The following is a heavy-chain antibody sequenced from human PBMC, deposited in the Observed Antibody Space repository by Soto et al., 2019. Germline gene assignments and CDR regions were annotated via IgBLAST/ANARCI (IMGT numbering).Heavy chain of an antibody. CDR2: IKHSGST. CDR1: GGSFSGYY. V-gene: IGHV4-34*01. D-gene: IGHD3-3*02. J-gene: IGHJ5*02. Sequence: SETLSLTCAVHGGSFSGYYWSWIRQPPGEGPEWIGEIKHSGSTFYNPSLKSRVTLSIDTSKNQFSLKLSSVTAADTAVYFCAGTTFFSQKYNWFDPWGQGTLVTVSS. CDR3: AGTTFFSQKYNWFDP.